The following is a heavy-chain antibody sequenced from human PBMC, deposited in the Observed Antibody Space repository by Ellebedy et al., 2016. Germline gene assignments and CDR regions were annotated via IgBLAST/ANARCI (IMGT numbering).Heavy chain of an antibody. CDR2: ISYDGSHK. V-gene: IGHV3-30*18. CDR3: AKDRGYCSGRSCNTVDY. Sequence: GGSLRLSCAASGFTFTDYGMHWVRQAPGKGLEWVTVISYDGSHKHYADSVNGRFTISRDNSKNTLYLQMNNLRAEDTAVYYCAKDRGYCSGRSCNTVDYWGQGTLVTVSS. CDR1: GFTFTDYG. J-gene: IGHJ4*02. D-gene: IGHD2-15*01.